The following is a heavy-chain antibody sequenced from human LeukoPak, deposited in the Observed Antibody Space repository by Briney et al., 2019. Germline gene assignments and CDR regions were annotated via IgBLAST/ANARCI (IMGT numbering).Heavy chain of an antibody. CDR3: ARDRLMIRGVVVVSWFDP. CDR2: INAGNGNT. CDR1: GYTFTSYA. Sequence: ASVKVSCKASGYTFTSYAMHWVRQAPGQRLEWMGWINAGNGNTKYSQKFQGRVTITRDTSASTAYMELSSLRSEDTAVYYRARDRLMIRGVVVVSWFDPWGQGTLVTVSS. V-gene: IGHV1-3*01. D-gene: IGHD3-22*01. J-gene: IGHJ5*02.